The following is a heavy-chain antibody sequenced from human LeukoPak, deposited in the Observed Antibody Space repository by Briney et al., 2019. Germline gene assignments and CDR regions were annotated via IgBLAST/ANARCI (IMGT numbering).Heavy chain of an antibody. J-gene: IGHJ6*02. V-gene: IGHV1-2*02. CDR1: GYTLTAYY. D-gene: IGHD2-2*01. CDR3: ARAQRTVSGLDV. Sequence: GASVKVSCKASGYTLTAYYIHWVRLAPGQGLAWMGWMNPHSGGTNYAQNFRARVTMTTDTSINTAYLGLTGLTSDDTALYYCARAQRTVSGLDVWGQGTTVTVSS. CDR2: MNPHSGGT.